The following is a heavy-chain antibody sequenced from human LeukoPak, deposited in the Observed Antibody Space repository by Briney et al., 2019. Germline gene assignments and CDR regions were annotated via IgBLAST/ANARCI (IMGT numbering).Heavy chain of an antibody. Sequence: PGGSLRLSCAASGFTFSGYAMSWVRQTPGKGLECVSAISDSGGSTYYADSVKGRFTISRDNSKNTLYLQMNSLRAEDTALYYCAKGRGGIQLWSDYWGQGTLVTVSS. D-gene: IGHD5-18*01. CDR3: AKGRGGIQLWSDY. J-gene: IGHJ4*02. CDR1: GFTFSGYA. CDR2: ISDSGGST. V-gene: IGHV3-23*01.